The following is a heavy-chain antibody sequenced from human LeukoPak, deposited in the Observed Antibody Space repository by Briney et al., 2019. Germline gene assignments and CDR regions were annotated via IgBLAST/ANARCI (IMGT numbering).Heavy chain of an antibody. CDR3: ARGYYYDSSAYPAHFDH. Sequence: PGGSLRLSCAASGFRFSTYSVHWVRQAPGKGLEWVALISYDGSTKYYADSVTGRFTISRDNSKNTLYLQMNSLRIEDTAVYYCARGYYYDSSAYPAHFDHWGQGTLVTVSS. D-gene: IGHD3-22*01. J-gene: IGHJ4*02. CDR2: ISYDGSTK. CDR1: GFRFSTYS. V-gene: IGHV3-30-3*01.